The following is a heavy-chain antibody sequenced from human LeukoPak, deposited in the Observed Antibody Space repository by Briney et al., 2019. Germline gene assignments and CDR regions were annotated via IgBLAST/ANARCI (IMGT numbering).Heavy chain of an antibody. CDR3: ARRNDYYDSSGYRHDAFDI. V-gene: IGHV4-39*01. CDR2: IYYSGST. J-gene: IGHJ3*02. D-gene: IGHD3-22*01. Sequence: SETLSLTCTVSGGSISGSSYYWGWIRQPPGKGLEWIGSIYYSGSTYYNPSLKSRVTISVDTSKNQFSLKLSSVTAADTAVYYCARRNDYYDSSGYRHDAFDIWGQGTMVTVSS. CDR1: GGSISGSSYY.